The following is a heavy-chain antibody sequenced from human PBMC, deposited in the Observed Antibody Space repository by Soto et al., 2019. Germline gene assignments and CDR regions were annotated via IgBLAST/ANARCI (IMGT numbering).Heavy chain of an antibody. J-gene: IGHJ3*01. CDR3: ARTSGVVFDL. D-gene: IGHD3-10*01. Sequence: EVQLVESGGGLVQPGGSLRLSCIASGFTFSGYWMSWVRQTPGKGLEWVATVKQDGSDKQYVDSVRGRLTISRDNAKNSVFLQMNFLRAEDTAVYYCARTSGVVFDLWGQGTMVTVSS. CDR2: VKQDGSDK. CDR1: GFTFSGYW. V-gene: IGHV3-7*01.